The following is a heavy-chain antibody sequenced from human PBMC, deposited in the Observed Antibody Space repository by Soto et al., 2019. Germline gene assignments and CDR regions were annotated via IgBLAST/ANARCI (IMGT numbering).Heavy chain of an antibody. V-gene: IGHV4-31*03. Sequence: QVQLQESGPGLVKPSQTLSLTCSVSGGSISSGSYYWTWIRQHPGKGLGWIGYIYSTESTNYNPSLKSRLTISVDMSASQFSLKLSSVTVADTAVYYCARSDSSGKTRYYFDHWGQGTLVTVSS. CDR2: IYSTEST. CDR1: GGSISSGSYY. D-gene: IGHD3-22*01. J-gene: IGHJ4*02. CDR3: ARSDSSGKTRYYFDH.